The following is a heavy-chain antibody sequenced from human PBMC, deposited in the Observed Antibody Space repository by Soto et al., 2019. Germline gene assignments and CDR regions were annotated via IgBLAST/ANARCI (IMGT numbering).Heavy chain of an antibody. CDR2: IQYSGDT. CDR1: GAPITWGDYS. CDR3: ARHDYSDRAFDL. Sequence: SETLSLTCAISGAPITWGDYSWNWIRQPPGNALEWIGYIQYSGDTNYNSSLKSRVTISVDMSRNRFSLKLTSVTAADTAFYYCARHDYSDRAFDLWGQGTMVTVSS. D-gene: IGHD3-22*01. J-gene: IGHJ3*01. V-gene: IGHV4-61*08.